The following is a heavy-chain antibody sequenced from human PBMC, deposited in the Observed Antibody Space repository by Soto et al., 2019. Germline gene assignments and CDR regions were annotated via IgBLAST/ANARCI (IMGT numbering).Heavy chain of an antibody. V-gene: IGHV4-59*12. J-gene: IGHJ4*02. D-gene: IGHD6-19*01. Sequence: TSETLSLTCTVSGGSISSYYWSWIRQPPGKGLEWIGYIYYSGSTNYNPSLKSRVTISRDNSKNTLYLQMNSLRAEDTAVYYCARVRSSGIAVAVYYFDYWGQGTLVTVSS. CDR2: IYYSGST. CDR1: GGSISSYY. CDR3: ARVRSSGIAVAVYYFDY.